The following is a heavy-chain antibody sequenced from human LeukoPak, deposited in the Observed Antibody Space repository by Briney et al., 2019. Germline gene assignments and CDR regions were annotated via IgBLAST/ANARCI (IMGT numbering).Heavy chain of an antibody. J-gene: IGHJ4*01. D-gene: IGHD3-10*01. Sequence: GGSLKISCRGSGYSFTSYWIGWVLQMPAKGLEGLVVFYPGDSDTRYSPSFEDQRIISASKSVNTPFLPHSSRQASDTAMYDCARAVRGSSGSYYFDYWGQGTLVTVSS. CDR1: GYSFTSYW. CDR3: ARAVRGSSGSYYFDY. V-gene: IGHV5-51*01. CDR2: FYPGDSDT.